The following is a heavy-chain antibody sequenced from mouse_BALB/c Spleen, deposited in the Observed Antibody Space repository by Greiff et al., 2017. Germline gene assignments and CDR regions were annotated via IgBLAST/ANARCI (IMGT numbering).Heavy chain of an antibody. CDR1: GFSLTSYG. J-gene: IGHJ3*01. Sequence: VQLQQSGPGLVAPSQSLSITCTVSGFSLTSYGVHWVRQPPGKGLEWLGVIWAGGSTNYNSALMSRLSISKDNSKSQVFLKMNSLQTDDTAMYYCAREREVRRGTPFAYWGQGTLVTVAA. V-gene: IGHV2-9*02. CDR2: IWAGGST. CDR3: AREREVRRGTPFAY. D-gene: IGHD2-14*01.